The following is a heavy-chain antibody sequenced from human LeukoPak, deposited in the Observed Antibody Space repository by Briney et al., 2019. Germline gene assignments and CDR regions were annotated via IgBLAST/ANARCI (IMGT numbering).Heavy chain of an antibody. Sequence: ASVKVSCKASGYTFTSYDVNGVRQATGQGLEWMGWVNPNSGHTGYAQKFQGRVTMTTNTSISTAYMELSSLRSEDTAVYYCARGAPGSYCSGGSCPYFDYWGQGTLVSVSS. CDR1: GYTFTSYD. CDR2: VNPNSGHT. V-gene: IGHV1-8*01. CDR3: ARGAPGSYCSGGSCPYFDY. J-gene: IGHJ4*02. D-gene: IGHD2-15*01.